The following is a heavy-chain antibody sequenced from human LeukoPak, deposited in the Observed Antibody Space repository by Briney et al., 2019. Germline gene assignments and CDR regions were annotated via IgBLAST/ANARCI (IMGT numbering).Heavy chain of an antibody. CDR2: ISGSGGST. CDR1: GFTFSNYG. V-gene: IGHV3-23*01. Sequence: PGGSLRLSCAASGFTFSNYGMHWVRQAPGKGLEWVSAISGSGGSTYYADSVKGRFTISRDNSKNTLYLQMNSLRAEDTAVYYCAKGLGYCSGGSCYSPLYYYMDVWGKGTTVTVSS. J-gene: IGHJ6*03. D-gene: IGHD2-15*01. CDR3: AKGLGYCSGGSCYSPLYYYMDV.